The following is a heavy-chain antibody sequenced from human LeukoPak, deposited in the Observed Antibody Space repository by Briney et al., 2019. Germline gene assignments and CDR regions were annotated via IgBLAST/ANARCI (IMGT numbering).Heavy chain of an antibody. Sequence: PGGSLRLSCAASGFIFSKYAMSWVRQAPGKGLEWVSTISGRADTTFYADSVKGRFTISRDMSRSTLYLQMNSLRPEDTAVYYCAARYSGSFNFDYWGQGTLVTVSS. CDR2: ISGRADTT. J-gene: IGHJ4*02. CDR3: AARYSGSFNFDY. CDR1: GFIFSKYA. D-gene: IGHD6-6*01. V-gene: IGHV3-23*01.